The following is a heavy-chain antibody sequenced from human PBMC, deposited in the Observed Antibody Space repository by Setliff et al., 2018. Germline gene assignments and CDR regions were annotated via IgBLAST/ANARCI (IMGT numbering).Heavy chain of an antibody. V-gene: IGHV1-69*05. CDR3: ASLGYCSSTSCWPYYYYGMDV. Sequence: ASVKVSCKASGGTFSSYGIAWVRQAPGQGLEWMGGIMAIFGPANYAQMFQGRVTITTDESTSTSYMELSSLRSDDTAVYYCASLGYCSSTSCWPYYYYGMDVWGQGTMVTVSS. J-gene: IGHJ6*02. CDR1: GGTFSSYG. D-gene: IGHD2-2*01. CDR2: IMAIFGPA.